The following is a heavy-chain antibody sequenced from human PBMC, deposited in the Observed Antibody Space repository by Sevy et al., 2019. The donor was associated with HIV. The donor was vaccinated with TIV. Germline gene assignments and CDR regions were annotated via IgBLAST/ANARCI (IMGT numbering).Heavy chain of an antibody. Sequence: GGSLRLSCAASGFTFSSYSMNWVRQAPGKGLEWVSSISSSSSYIYYADSVKGRFTISRDNAKNSLYLQMNSLRAEDTAVYYCARDPIYSSSSLDYWGHGTLVTVSS. J-gene: IGHJ4*01. V-gene: IGHV3-21*01. D-gene: IGHD6-13*01. CDR3: ARDPIYSSSSLDY. CDR2: ISSSSSYI. CDR1: GFTFSSYS.